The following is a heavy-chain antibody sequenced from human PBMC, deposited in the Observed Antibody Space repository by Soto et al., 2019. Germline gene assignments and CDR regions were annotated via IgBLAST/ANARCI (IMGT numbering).Heavy chain of an antibody. V-gene: IGHV4-59*01. CDR2: IYNGGST. CDR3: ARGSISNWRWFDP. J-gene: IGHJ5*02. CDR1: GDSMNSYY. D-gene: IGHD1-20*01. Sequence: SETLSLTCTVSGDSMNSYYWTWIRQPPGKGLEWIGYIYNGGSTNYSPSLKDRVTMSVDTSKRQFSLQLTSVTAADTAVYYCARGSISNWRWFDPWGQGTLVTVSS.